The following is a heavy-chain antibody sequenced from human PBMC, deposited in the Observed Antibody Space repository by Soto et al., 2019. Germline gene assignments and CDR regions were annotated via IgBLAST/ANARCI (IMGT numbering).Heavy chain of an antibody. CDR3: ARAPGTTQIYYYYNSMDV. V-gene: IGHV3-7*01. CDR2: INHEGSEA. CDR1: GFTFSDYW. D-gene: IGHD1-1*01. Sequence: EVQLVESGGGLVQPGGSLRLSCVVSGFTFSDYWMSWVRQALGKGLEWVANINHEGSEAYNVDSVKGRFTISRDNTKKSLYLQLTSLRAEDTAVYYCARAPGTTQIYYYYNSMDVWGQGTTVTVSS. J-gene: IGHJ6*03.